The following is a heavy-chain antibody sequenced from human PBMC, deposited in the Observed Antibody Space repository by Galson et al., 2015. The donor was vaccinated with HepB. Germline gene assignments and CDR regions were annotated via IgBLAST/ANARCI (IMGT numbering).Heavy chain of an antibody. CDR2: ISSSSSYI. CDR1: GFTFSSYS. D-gene: IGHD6-19*01. CDR3: ARVHTSSGFDFDY. J-gene: IGHJ4*02. V-gene: IGHV3-21*01. Sequence: SLRLSCAASGFTFSSYSMNWVRQAPGKGLEWVSSISSSSSYIYYADSVKGRSTISRDNAKNSLYLQMNSLRAEDTAVYYCARVHTSSGFDFDYWGQGTLVTVSS.